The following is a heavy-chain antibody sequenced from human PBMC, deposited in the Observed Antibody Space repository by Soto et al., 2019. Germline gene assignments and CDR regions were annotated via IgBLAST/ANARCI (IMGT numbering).Heavy chain of an antibody. CDR3: ARPRTTGGLWFDP. J-gene: IGHJ5*02. D-gene: IGHD4-17*01. CDR2: INASSGST. V-gene: IGHV1-46*01. CDR1: GYTFTSYG. Sequence: ASVKVSCKASGYTFTSYGISWVRQAPGQGLEWMGIINASSGSTSYAQKLQGRVTMTRDTSTSTVYMELSSLRSEDTAVYYCARPRTTGGLWFDPWGQGTLVTVSS.